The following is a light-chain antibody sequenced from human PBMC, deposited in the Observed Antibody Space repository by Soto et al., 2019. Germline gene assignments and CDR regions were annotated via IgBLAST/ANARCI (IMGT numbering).Light chain of an antibody. CDR1: QSVASSY. V-gene: IGKV3-20*01. J-gene: IGKJ2*01. CDR3: QTYGSASYT. CDR2: ATS. Sequence: EIMLTQSPGTMSLSPGERATLSCRASQSVASSYLGWYQQKPGQAPRLLIYATSSRATGITDRFSSSGSGANFTLTISRLDAAHFAMYCCQTYGSASYTFGQGTKLEIK.